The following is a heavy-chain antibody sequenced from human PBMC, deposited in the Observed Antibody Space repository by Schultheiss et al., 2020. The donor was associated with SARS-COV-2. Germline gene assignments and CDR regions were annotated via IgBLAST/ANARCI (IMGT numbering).Heavy chain of an antibody. CDR1: GFTFSSYG. V-gene: IGHV3-33*01. J-gene: IGHJ6*02. CDR2: IWYDGSNK. Sequence: GGSLRLSCAASGFTFSSYGMHWVRQAPGKGLEWVAVIWYDGSNKYYAYSVKGRFTISRDNSKNTLYLQMNSLRAEDTAVYYCARDVLDGYYGMDVWGQGTTVTVSS. CDR3: ARDVLDGYYGMDV. D-gene: IGHD4/OR15-4a*01.